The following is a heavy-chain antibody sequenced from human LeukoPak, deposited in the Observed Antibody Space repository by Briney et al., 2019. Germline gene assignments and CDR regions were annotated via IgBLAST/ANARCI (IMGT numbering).Heavy chain of an antibody. CDR2: ISYDGSNK. D-gene: IGHD2-2*01. Sequence: PGGSLRLSCAASGFTFSSYAMHWVRQAPGKGLEWVAVISYDGSNKYYADSVKGRFTISRDNSKNTLYLQMNSLRAEDTAVYYCAREEVPAATGGLYYNMDVWGKGSTVTVSS. V-gene: IGHV3-30*01. J-gene: IGHJ6*03. CDR1: GFTFSSYA. CDR3: AREEVPAATGGLYYNMDV.